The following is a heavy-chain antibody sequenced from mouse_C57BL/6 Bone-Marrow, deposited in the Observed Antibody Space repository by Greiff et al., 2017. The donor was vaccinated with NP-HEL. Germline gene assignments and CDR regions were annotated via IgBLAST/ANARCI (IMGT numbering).Heavy chain of an antibody. D-gene: IGHD1-1*01. CDR2: IDPSDSYT. Sequence: QVQLQQPGAELVMPGASVKLSCKASGYTFTSYWMHWVKQRPGQGLEWIGEIDPSDSYTNYNQKFKGKSTLTVDKSSSTAYMQLSSLTSGDSAVYDCAREGMGTTVVATDWYFDVWGTGTTVTVSS. CDR3: AREGMGTTVVATDWYFDV. J-gene: IGHJ1*03. CDR1: GYTFTSYW. V-gene: IGHV1-69*01.